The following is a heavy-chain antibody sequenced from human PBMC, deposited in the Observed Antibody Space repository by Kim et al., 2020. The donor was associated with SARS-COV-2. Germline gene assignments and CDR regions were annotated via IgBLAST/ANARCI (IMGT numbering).Heavy chain of an antibody. CDR2: IYYSGST. CDR1: GGSISSGGYY. CDR3: ARDRGGGPGFY. V-gene: IGHV4-31*03. D-gene: IGHD2-15*01. J-gene: IGHJ4*02. Sequence: SETLSLTCTVSGGSISSGGYYWSWIRQHPGKGLEWIGYIYYSGSTYYNPSLKSRVIISVDTCKNQFSLKLSSVTAADTAVYYCARDRGGGPGFYWGQGTLVTVSS.